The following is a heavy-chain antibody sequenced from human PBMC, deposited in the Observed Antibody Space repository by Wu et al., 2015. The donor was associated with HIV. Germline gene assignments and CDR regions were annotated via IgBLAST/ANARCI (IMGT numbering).Heavy chain of an antibody. CDR3: ARGPYSYGSGSYYLDY. J-gene: IGHJ4*02. CDR2: IIPLFRTT. D-gene: IGHD3-10*01. CDR1: GGTFSSFA. V-gene: IGHV1-69*18. Sequence: QVQLVQSGAEVKKPGASVKVSCKASGGTFSSFAISWVRQAPGQGLEWMGRIIPLFRTTNYAQEFQGRVTITADESTSTAFMELSSLRSEDTAVYYCARGPYSYGSGSYYLDYWGQGTLVTVSS.